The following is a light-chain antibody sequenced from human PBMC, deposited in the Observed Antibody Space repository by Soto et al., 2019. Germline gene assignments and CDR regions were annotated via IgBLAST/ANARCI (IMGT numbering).Light chain of an antibody. Sequence: QSALTQPASVSGSPGQSITISCTGTSNDVGGYNHVSWYQQHPGKGPKLIIYEVSYRPSGVSNRFSGSKSGNTASLTISGLQAEDEADYYCNSYRSTDTVVFGGGTKLTVL. CDR3: NSYRSTDTVV. CDR2: EVS. V-gene: IGLV2-14*01. CDR1: SNDVGGYNH. J-gene: IGLJ2*01.